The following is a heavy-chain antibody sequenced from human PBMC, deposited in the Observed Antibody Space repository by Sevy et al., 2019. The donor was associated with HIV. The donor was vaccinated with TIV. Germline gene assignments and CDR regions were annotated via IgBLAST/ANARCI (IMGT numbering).Heavy chain of an antibody. J-gene: IGHJ4*02. Sequence: GESLRLSCAASGFAFYDYSMSWIRQAPGKGLEWVATLSFGCGKINYADSVKGRFTISRDNSKNSFYLQMDNLRVEDTALYYCVREGCTRPHDYWGQGTRVTVSS. CDR3: VREGCTRPHDY. D-gene: IGHD2-8*01. CDR1: GFAFYDYS. CDR2: LSFGCGKI. V-gene: IGHV3-23*01.